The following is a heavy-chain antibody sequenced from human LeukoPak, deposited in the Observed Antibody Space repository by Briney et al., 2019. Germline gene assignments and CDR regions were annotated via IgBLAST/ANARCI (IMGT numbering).Heavy chain of an antibody. CDR1: GFPFSTYG. CDR2: IRYDGNNK. D-gene: IGHD3-22*01. CDR3: AKTLRDSSGYYAAGD. V-gene: IGHV3-30*02. J-gene: IGHJ4*02. Sequence: GGSLRLSCSASGFPFSTYGMHWVRQAPGKGLEWVSFIRYDGNNKQYGDSVKGRFTISRDDSKNTLYLQMSSLRAEDTAVYYCAKTLRDSSGYYAAGDWGQGTLVTVSS.